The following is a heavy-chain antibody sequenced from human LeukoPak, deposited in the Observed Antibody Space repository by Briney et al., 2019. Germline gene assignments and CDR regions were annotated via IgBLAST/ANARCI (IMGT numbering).Heavy chain of an antibody. J-gene: IGHJ4*02. Sequence: SETLSLTCTVSGGSISSSSNYWGWIRQPPGKGLEWIGSIYYSGSTYYNPSLKSRVTISVDTSKNQFSLKLSSVTAADTAVYYCASLPSIAALRVDYWGQGTLVTVSS. CDR3: ASLPSIAALRVDY. CDR1: GGSISSSSNY. CDR2: IYYSGST. V-gene: IGHV4-39*01. D-gene: IGHD6-6*01.